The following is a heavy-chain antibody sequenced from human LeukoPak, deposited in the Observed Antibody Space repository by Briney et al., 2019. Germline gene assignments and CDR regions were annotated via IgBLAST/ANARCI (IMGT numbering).Heavy chain of an antibody. CDR2: ISTTGST. Sequence: SETLSLTCTVSGASISDYYWSWIRQSAGKGLEWIGRISTTGSTYYNPSFQSRVTMSADPSKTLFFLRLRSVTAADTAVYYCARDDSTSGFSSGYIYGHFDYWGQGTLVTVSS. CDR1: GASISDYY. CDR3: ARDDSTSGFSSGYIYGHFDY. D-gene: IGHD5-18*01. V-gene: IGHV4-4*07. J-gene: IGHJ4*02.